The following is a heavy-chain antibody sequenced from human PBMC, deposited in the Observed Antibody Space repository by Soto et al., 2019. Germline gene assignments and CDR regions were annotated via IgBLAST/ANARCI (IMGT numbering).Heavy chain of an antibody. V-gene: IGHV4-31*03. D-gene: IGHD3-10*01. J-gene: IGHJ4*02. Sequence: PSETLSLTCTVSGGSISSGGYYWSWIRQHPGKGLEWIGYIYYSGSTYYNPSLKSRVTISVDTSKNQFSLKLSSVTAADTAVYYCARVKYGSGSYYNVDYFDYWGQGTLVTVSS. CDR3: ARVKYGSGSYYNVDYFDY. CDR1: GGSISSGGYY. CDR2: IYYSGST.